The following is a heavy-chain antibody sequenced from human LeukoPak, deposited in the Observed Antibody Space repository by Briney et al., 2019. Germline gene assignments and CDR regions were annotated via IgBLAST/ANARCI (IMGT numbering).Heavy chain of an antibody. V-gene: IGHV3-7*05. CDR2: IKQDGSEE. D-gene: IGHD6-19*01. J-gene: IGHJ3*02. CDR3: ASGLGIAVAGSAFDI. Sequence: GGSLRLSCAASGFTFSSYWMSWVRQAPGKGLEWVANIKQDGSEEYYVDSVKGRFTISRDNAKNSLYLQMNSLRAEDTAVYYCASGLGIAVAGSAFDIWGQGTMVTVSS. CDR1: GFTFSSYW.